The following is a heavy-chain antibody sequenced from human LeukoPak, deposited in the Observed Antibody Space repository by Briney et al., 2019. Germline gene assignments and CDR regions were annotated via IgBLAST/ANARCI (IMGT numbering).Heavy chain of an antibody. J-gene: IGHJ4*02. Sequence: SETLSLTCTVSGGSISSSSYYWGWPRQPPGKGLEWIGSIYYTGSTYYNPSLKSRVTISVDTSKNLFSLKLSSVTAADTAVYYCASLDYYNSGSSYLFDYWGQGTLVTVSS. CDR1: GGSISSSSYY. D-gene: IGHD3-10*01. CDR2: IYYTGST. V-gene: IGHV4-39*01. CDR3: ASLDYYNSGSSYLFDY.